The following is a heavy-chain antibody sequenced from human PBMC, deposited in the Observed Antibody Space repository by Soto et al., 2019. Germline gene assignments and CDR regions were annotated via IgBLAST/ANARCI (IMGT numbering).Heavy chain of an antibody. CDR2: IYYSGST. J-gene: IGHJ6*02. CDR3: ARERGYSYGYYYYYGMDV. CDR1: GVSINSGDYY. V-gene: IGHV4-30-4*01. D-gene: IGHD5-18*01. Sequence: QVQLQESGPGLVKPSQTLSLTCTVSGVSINSGDYYWSWIRQPPGKGLEWIGYIYYSGSTYYNPSLKSRITISLDPSKNQFSLDLSSVTAADTAVYYCARERGYSYGYYYYYGMDVWGQGTTVTVSS.